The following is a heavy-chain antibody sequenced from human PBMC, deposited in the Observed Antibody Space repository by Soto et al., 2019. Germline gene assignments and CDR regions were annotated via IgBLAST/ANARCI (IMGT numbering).Heavy chain of an antibody. CDR3: AKGSREIWHRNLGPNWFDP. CDR2: ISGSGGST. J-gene: IGHJ5*02. V-gene: IGHV3-23*01. D-gene: IGHD1-7*01. Sequence: GGSLRLSCAASGFTFSSYAMSWVRQAPGKGLEWVSAISGSGGSTYYADSVKGRFTISRDNSKNTLYLQMNSLRAEDTAVYYCAKGSREIWHRNLGPNWFDPWGQGTLVTVSS. CDR1: GFTFSSYA.